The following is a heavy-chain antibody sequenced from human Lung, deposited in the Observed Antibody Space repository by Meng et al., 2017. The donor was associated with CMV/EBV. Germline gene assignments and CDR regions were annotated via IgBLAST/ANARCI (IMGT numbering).Heavy chain of an antibody. CDR3: ARLLVGAIDTHAFDI. Sequence: GGSLRLXXVASGFTFDGYAMSWVRQAPGKGLEWVSVIYGSGRSSSSADSVKGRFSISSDNSKYTLTLQMSSLIADDTAAYYCARLLVGAIDTHAFDIWGQGTXVTVSS. CDR1: GFTFDGYA. CDR2: IYGSGRSS. V-gene: IGHV3-23*05. D-gene: IGHD1-26*01. J-gene: IGHJ3*02.